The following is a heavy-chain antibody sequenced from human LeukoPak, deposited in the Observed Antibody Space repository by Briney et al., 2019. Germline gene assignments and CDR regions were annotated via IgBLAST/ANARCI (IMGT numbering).Heavy chain of an antibody. J-gene: IGHJ4*02. Sequence: PGGSLRLSCTASGFTFRNYWMTWVHQAPGKGLEWVANIKQDGREKYYVDSVTGRFTISRDNAKNLLFLHMSSLSPEDTAVYYCARKAGKMFDYWGQGTLVTASS. D-gene: IGHD6-19*01. CDR2: IKQDGREK. CDR3: ARKAGKMFDY. CDR1: GFTFRNYW. V-gene: IGHV3-7*01.